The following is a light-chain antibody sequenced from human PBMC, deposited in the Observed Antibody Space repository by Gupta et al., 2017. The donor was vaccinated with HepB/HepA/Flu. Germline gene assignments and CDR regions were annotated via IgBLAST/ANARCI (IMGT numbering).Light chain of an antibody. Sequence: QTVVTQEPSLTVSPGGTVTLTCASSTGAVTSGYYPNWFQQKPGQTPRALIYSATNKPTRTPARFSGSLLEVKAALTLSGVQAEDEDEYYCPLAYGGAQVFGGGTKLTVL. CDR3: PLAYGGAQV. CDR2: SAT. CDR1: TGAVTSGYY. J-gene: IGLJ3*02. V-gene: IGLV7-43*01.